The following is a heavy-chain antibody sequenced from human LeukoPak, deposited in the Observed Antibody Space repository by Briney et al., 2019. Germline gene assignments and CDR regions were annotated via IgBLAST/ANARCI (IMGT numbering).Heavy chain of an antibody. CDR2: IYYSGST. D-gene: IGHD1-26*01. CDR3: ARSVVGATRGYYYYMDV. Sequence: PSETLSLTCTVSGGSISSYYWSWIRQPPGKGLEWIGYIYYSGSTNYNPSLKSRVTISVDTSKNQFSLKLSSVTAADTAVYYCARSVVGATRGYYYYMDVWGKGTTVTISS. J-gene: IGHJ6*03. CDR1: GGSISSYY. V-gene: IGHV4-59*01.